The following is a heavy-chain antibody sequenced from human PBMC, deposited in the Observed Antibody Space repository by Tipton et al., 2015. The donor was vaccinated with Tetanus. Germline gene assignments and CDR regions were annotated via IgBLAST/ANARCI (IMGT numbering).Heavy chain of an antibody. Sequence: QSGAEVKRPGASVKVSCKASGYTFTNYGINWVRQAPGQGLEWMGWISTHSGKTEYSQKLQGRVIMTTDTSTTTAYLELTNLRSDDTAVYYCARNWGGFDYWGQGTLVTVSS. J-gene: IGHJ4*02. V-gene: IGHV1-18*01. CDR2: ISTHSGKT. D-gene: IGHD7-27*01. CDR3: ARNWGGFDY. CDR1: GYTFTNYG.